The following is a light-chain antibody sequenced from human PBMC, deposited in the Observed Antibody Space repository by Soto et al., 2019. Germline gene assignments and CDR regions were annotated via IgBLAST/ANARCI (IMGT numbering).Light chain of an antibody. Sequence: SCTGSSSNIGAGYDVHWYQQLPGTAPKLLIYGNSNRPSGVPDRFSGSKSGTSASLAITGLQAEDEADYYCQSYDSSLSGLRLLFGGGTTLPVL. J-gene: IGLJ2*01. CDR1: SSNIGAGYD. CDR2: GNS. V-gene: IGLV1-40*01. CDR3: QSYDSSLSGLRLL.